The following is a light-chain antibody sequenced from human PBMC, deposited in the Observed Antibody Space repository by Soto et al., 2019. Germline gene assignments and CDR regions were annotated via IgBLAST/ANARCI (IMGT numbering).Light chain of an antibody. Sequence: QSALTQPPSASGSPGQSVTISCTGTSSDVGGYNYVSWYQQHPDKAPKLMIYEVSKRPSGVPDRFSGSKSGNTASLTVSGLQAEDEADYYCSSYAGSNNVVFGGGPSSPS. V-gene: IGLV2-8*01. CDR2: EVS. CDR3: SSYAGSNNVV. CDR1: SSDVGGYNY. J-gene: IGLJ2*01.